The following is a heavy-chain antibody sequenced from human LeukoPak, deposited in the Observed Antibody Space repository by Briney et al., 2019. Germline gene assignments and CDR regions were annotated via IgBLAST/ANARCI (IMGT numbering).Heavy chain of an antibody. Sequence: GGSLRLSCAASGFTFSSYWMSWVRQAPGKGLEWVANIKQDGSEKYYVDSVKGRFTISRDNSKNTLYLQMNSLRAEDTAVYYCAPYPVAGLAYWGQGTLVTVSS. CDR1: GFTFSSYW. D-gene: IGHD6-19*01. CDR3: APYPVAGLAY. J-gene: IGHJ4*02. CDR2: IKQDGSEK. V-gene: IGHV3-7*01.